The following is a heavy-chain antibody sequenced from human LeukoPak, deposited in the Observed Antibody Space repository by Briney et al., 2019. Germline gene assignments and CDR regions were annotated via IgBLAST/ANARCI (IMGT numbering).Heavy chain of an antibody. Sequence: SETLSLTCTVSGGSISSYYWSWIRQPPGKGLEWIGEINHSGSTNYNPSLKSRVTISVDTSKNQFSLKLSSVTAADTAVYYCAREGQEGSVDYWGQGTLVTVSS. CDR1: GGSISSYY. J-gene: IGHJ4*02. CDR2: INHSGST. CDR3: AREGQEGSVDY. V-gene: IGHV4-34*01.